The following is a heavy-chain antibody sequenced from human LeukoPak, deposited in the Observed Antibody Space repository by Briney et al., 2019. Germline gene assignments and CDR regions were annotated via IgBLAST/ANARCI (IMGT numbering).Heavy chain of an antibody. D-gene: IGHD6-19*01. CDR1: GFTFSSYA. Sequence: GRSLRLSCAASGFTFSSYAMHWVRQAPGKGLEWVAVISYDGSNKYYADSVKGRFTISRDNSKNTLYLQMNSLRAEDTAVYYCARMRITAVAVYDAFDIWGQGTMVTVSS. V-gene: IGHV3-30-3*01. CDR2: ISYDGSNK. J-gene: IGHJ3*02. CDR3: ARMRITAVAVYDAFDI.